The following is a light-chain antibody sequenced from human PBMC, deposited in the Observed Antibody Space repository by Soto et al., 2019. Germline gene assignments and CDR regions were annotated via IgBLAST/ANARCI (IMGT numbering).Light chain of an antibody. CDR2: GAS. V-gene: IGKV3-15*01. Sequence: EIVLTQSPATLSLSPGERATLSCRASQSVSSYLAWYQQKPGQAPRLLIYGASTRATGMPARFSGSGSGTEFTLTISSLQSEDFAVYYCQQYNDWPPTFGQGTKGDIK. CDR1: QSVSSY. J-gene: IGKJ1*01. CDR3: QQYNDWPPT.